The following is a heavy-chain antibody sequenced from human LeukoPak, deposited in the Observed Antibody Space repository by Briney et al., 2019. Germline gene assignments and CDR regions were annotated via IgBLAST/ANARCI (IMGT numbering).Heavy chain of an antibody. CDR3: AKYSSGEEYYFDY. Sequence: PGGSLRLSCAASGFTFSSYAMSWVRQAPGKGLEWVSAISGSGGSTYYADSVKGRFTISRDNSKNTLYLQTNSLRAEDTGVYYCAKYSSGEEYYFDYWGQGTLVTVSS. J-gene: IGHJ4*02. V-gene: IGHV3-23*01. CDR1: GFTFSSYA. CDR2: ISGSGGST. D-gene: IGHD6-19*01.